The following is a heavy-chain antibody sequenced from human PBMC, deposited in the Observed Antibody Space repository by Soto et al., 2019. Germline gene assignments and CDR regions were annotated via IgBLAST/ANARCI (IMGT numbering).Heavy chain of an antibody. Sequence: QVQLVESGGGVVQPGRSLRLSCAASGFTFSAYGIHWVRQAPGKGLEWVATISFDSRDKLYVDSMNGRLTISRENSRNTVYLQMDSLRAEDTAVYNCARVCGGDCGNAFDVWGQGTVVAVS. V-gene: IGHV3-33*05. CDR1: GFTFSAYG. CDR2: ISFDSRDK. CDR3: ARVCGGDCGNAFDV. J-gene: IGHJ3*01. D-gene: IGHD2-21*02.